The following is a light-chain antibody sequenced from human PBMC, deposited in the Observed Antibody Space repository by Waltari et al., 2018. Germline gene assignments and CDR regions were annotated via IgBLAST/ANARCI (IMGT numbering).Light chain of an antibody. Sequence: QSVLTQPPSASGTPGPRGTISCSGSSSNIGSNTVNWYQQLPGTAPKLLIYSNNQRPSGVPDRFAGSKSGTSASLAISGLQSEDEADYYCAAWDDSLNGRGVFGTGTKVTVL. CDR1: SSNIGSNT. CDR3: AAWDDSLNGRGV. V-gene: IGLV1-44*01. CDR2: SNN. J-gene: IGLJ1*01.